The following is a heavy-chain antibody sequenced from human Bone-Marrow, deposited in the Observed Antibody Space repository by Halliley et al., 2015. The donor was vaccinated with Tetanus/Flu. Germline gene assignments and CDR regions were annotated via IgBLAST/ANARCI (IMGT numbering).Heavy chain of an antibody. V-gene: IGHV3-23*01. CDR2: IVDSGGTT. CDR3: ASPGSYYHDMVA. J-gene: IGHJ6*02. Sequence: WVSAIVDSGGTTYYADSGKGRFTISRDNSKNPLYLQMNSLRAEDTAVYYCASPGSYYHDMVAWGQGTTVTVSS. D-gene: IGHD5-12*01.